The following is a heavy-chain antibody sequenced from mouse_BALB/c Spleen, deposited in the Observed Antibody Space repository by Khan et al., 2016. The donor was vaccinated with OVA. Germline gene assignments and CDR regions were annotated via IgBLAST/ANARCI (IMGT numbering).Heavy chain of an antibody. CDR3: VRGRAY. CDR2: ISYSGRT. CDR1: GYSITSDYA. J-gene: IGHJ3*01. V-gene: IGHV3-2*02. Sequence: VQLKESGPGLVKPSQSLSLTCTVTGYSITSDYAWNWIRQFPGNKLEWMGYISYSGRTSYTPSLKSRISITRDTSKTQFFLQLNSVTTEDTATYYCVRGRAYWGQGTLVTVSA. D-gene: IGHD3-3*01.